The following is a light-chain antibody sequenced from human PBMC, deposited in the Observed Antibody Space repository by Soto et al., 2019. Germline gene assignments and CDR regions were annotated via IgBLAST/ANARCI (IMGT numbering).Light chain of an antibody. Sequence: DIQMTQSPSTLSASVGDRVTITCRASQSVSRWLAWHQQKPGKAPKLLIYKASTLESGVPSRFSGSGSGTEFTLAISSLQPDDSATYYCQQYNDTWTFGQGTKVEIK. CDR1: QSVSRW. CDR2: KAS. J-gene: IGKJ1*01. CDR3: QQYNDTWT. V-gene: IGKV1-5*03.